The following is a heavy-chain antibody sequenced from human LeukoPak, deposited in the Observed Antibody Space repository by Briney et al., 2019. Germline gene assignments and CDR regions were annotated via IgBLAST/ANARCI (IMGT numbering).Heavy chain of an antibody. CDR3: ARDVVSVGMDV. J-gene: IGHJ6*02. CDR2: IYYSGRT. CDR1: GGSISSYY. Sequence: SETLSLTCTVSGGSISSYYWSWLRQPQGQGLEWIGYIYYSGRTNYNPSLKRRVTISVDTAKNQGSVKLSSVTAADTAVYYCARDVVSVGMDVWGQGTTVTVSS. D-gene: IGHD2-21*01. V-gene: IGHV4-59*01.